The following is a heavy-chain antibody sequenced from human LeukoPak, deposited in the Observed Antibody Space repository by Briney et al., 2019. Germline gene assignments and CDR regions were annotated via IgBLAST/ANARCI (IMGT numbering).Heavy chain of an antibody. D-gene: IGHD4-17*01. CDR3: ARVGYGDYEDYFDY. CDR1: GGSISSYY. V-gene: IGHV4-59*01. J-gene: IGHJ4*02. CDR2: IYYSGST. Sequence: SETLSLTCTVSGGSISSYYWSWIRQPPGKGLKWIGYIYYSGSTNYNPSLKSRVTISVDTSKNQFSLKLSSVTAADTAVYYCARVGYGDYEDYFDYWGQGTLVTVSS.